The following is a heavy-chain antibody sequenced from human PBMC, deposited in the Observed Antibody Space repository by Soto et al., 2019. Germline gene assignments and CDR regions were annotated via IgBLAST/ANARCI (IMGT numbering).Heavy chain of an antibody. Sequence: EVQLVESGGGLVQPGGSLKLSCAASGFTFSGSAMHWVRQASGKGLEWVGRIRSKANSYATAYAASVKGRFTISRDDSKNTAYLQMNSLKTEDTAVYYCTRFQYISSNFDYWGQGTLVTVSS. D-gene: IGHD6-6*01. CDR1: GFTFSGSA. CDR3: TRFQYISSNFDY. V-gene: IGHV3-73*02. J-gene: IGHJ4*02. CDR2: IRSKANSYAT.